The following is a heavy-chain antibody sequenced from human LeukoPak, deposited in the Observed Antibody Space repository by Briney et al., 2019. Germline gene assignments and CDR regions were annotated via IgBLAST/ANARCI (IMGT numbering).Heavy chain of an antibody. Sequence: SETLSLTCTASGGSISSSTYYWDWIRQPPGKGLEWIGSIYYSGSTYYNPSLKSRVTISVDRSKNQFSLKLSSVTAADTAVYYCAREARQLVSRWFDPWGQGTLVTVSS. CDR3: AREARQLVSRWFDP. CDR1: GGSISSSTYY. J-gene: IGHJ5*02. D-gene: IGHD6-13*01. CDR2: IYYSGST. V-gene: IGHV4-39*07.